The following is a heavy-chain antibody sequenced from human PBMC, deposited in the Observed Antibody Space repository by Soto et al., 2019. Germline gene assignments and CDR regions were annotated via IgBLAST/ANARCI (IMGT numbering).Heavy chain of an antibody. CDR2: IYYSGNT. Sequence: QVQLQESGPGLVKPSETLSLTCTVSGDSMDPYYWSWILQPPGKGLEWIGHIYYSGNTNYNPSLESRVTISVDTSKNQFSLKLSSVTAADTALFYCARLPCGGDSCHSKGIFDYWGLGILVTVSS. D-gene: IGHD2-21*02. CDR3: ARLPCGGDSCHSKGIFDY. V-gene: IGHV4-59*08. J-gene: IGHJ4*02. CDR1: GDSMDPYY.